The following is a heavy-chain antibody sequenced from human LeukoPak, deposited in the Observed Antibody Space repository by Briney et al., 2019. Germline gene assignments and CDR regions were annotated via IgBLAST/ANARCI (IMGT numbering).Heavy chain of an antibody. CDR3: AREGASDDAFDI. CDR1: GGTFSSYA. CDR2: IIPIFGTA. D-gene: IGHD1-26*01. V-gene: IGHV1-69*13. Sequence: ASVKVSCKASGGTFSSYAISWVPQAPGQGLEWMGGIIPIFGTANYAQKFQGRVTITADESTSTAYMELSSLRSEDTAVYYCAREGASDDAFDIWGQGTMVTVSS. J-gene: IGHJ3*02.